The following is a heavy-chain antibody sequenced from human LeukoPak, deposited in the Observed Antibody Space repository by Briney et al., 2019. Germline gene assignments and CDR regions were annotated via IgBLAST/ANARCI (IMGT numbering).Heavy chain of an antibody. CDR2: IYYSGST. J-gene: IGHJ4*02. Sequence: KPSETLSLTCTVSGGSISSYYWSWIRQPPGKGLEWIGYIYYSGSTNYNPSLKSRVTISVDTSKNQFSLKLSSVTAADTAVHYCARGDSSGAIDYWGQGTLVTVSS. CDR3: ARGDSSGAIDY. D-gene: IGHD3-22*01. CDR1: GGSISSYY. V-gene: IGHV4-59*01.